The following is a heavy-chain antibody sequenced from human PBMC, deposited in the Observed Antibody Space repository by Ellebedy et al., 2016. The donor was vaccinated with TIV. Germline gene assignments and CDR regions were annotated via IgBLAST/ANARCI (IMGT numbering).Heavy chain of an antibody. Sequence: GESLKISCAASGFTFSSYAMHWVRQAPGKGLEWVANIKYDGSEHYYVDSVKGRFTISRDNAKNSLYLQMSSLRAEDTAVYYCARPGKPYAIDYWGQGILVTVSS. J-gene: IGHJ4*02. CDR1: GFTFSSYA. CDR3: ARPGKPYAIDY. V-gene: IGHV3-7*03. D-gene: IGHD2-8*01. CDR2: IKYDGSEH.